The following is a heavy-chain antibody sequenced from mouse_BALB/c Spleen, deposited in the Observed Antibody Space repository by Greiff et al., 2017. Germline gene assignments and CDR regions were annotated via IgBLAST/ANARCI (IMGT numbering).Heavy chain of an antibody. CDR2: INPSTGYT. Sequence: VQLQQSGAELAKPGASVEMSCKASGYTFTSYWMHWVKQRPGQGLEWIGYINPSTGYTEYNQKFKDKATLTADKSSSTAYMQLSSLTSEDSAVYYCARGYGNPFDYWGQGTTLTVSS. J-gene: IGHJ2*01. D-gene: IGHD2-10*02. V-gene: IGHV1-7*01. CDR3: ARGYGNPFDY. CDR1: GYTFTSYW.